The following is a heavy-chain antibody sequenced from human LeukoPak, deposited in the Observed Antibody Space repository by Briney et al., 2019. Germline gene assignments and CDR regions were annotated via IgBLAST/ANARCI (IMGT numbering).Heavy chain of an antibody. J-gene: IGHJ4*02. D-gene: IGHD3-9*01. V-gene: IGHV3-74*03. Sequence: GGSLRLSCAASGFTFSNYWIHWVRQAPGKGLVWVSRIDNAGSITTYADSVKGRFTISRDNAENTLYLQMNSLRAEDTAVYYCARDRSGYYSLDYWGQGTLVTVSS. CDR1: GFTFSNYW. CDR3: ARDRSGYYSLDY. CDR2: IDNAGSIT.